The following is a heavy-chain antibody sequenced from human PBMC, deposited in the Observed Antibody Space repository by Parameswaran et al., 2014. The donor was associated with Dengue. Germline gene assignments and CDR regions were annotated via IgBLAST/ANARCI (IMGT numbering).Heavy chain of an antibody. CDR3: ARDTDIVVVVAATPAY. J-gene: IGHJ4*02. V-gene: IGHV3-30*04. D-gene: IGHD2-15*01. CDR1: A. Sequence: AMPGVRQAPGKGLEWVAVISYDGSNKYYADSVKGRFTISRDNSKNTLYLQMNSLRAEDTAVYYCARDTDIVVVVAATPAYWGQGTLVTVSS. CDR2: ISYDGSNK.